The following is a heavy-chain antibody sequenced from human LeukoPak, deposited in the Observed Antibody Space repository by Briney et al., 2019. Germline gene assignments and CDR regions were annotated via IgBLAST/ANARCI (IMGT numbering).Heavy chain of an antibody. J-gene: IGHJ3*02. CDR1: GFTFISSW. V-gene: IGHV3-7*05. CDR3: ARISWGAFDM. D-gene: IGHD3-16*01. Sequence: GGSLRLSCEASGFTFISSWMTWVRQAPGKGPEWVANINQDGTEKNYVNSVKGRSTISRDNAKKTMYLQMNSLRAEDAALYYCARISWGAFDMWGRGTRVTVSS. CDR2: INQDGTEK.